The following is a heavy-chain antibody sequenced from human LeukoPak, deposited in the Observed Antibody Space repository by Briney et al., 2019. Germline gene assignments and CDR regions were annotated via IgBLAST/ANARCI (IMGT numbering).Heavy chain of an antibody. D-gene: IGHD6-19*01. CDR1: GFSFSDYW. CDR2: IKQDGREK. CDR3: AKGMGLAHYYFYGMDV. Sequence: PGGSLRLSCAASGFSFSDYWMSWVRQAPGKGLEWVANIKQDGREKYYVDSVKGRFTISRDNAKNSLYLQMTSLRAEDAAIYYCAKGMGLAHYYFYGMDVWGQGTTVTVSS. J-gene: IGHJ6*02. V-gene: IGHV3-7*05.